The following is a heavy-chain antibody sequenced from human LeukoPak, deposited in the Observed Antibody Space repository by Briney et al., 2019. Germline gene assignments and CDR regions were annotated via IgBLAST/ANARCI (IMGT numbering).Heavy chain of an antibody. CDR1: GFTFSSYG. D-gene: IGHD1-26*01. V-gene: IGHV3-30*03. CDR2: ISYDGNNK. J-gene: IGHJ4*02. Sequence: GGSLRLSCAASGFTFSSYGMHWVRQAPGKGLEGVAVISYDGNNKYYADSVKGRFTISRDNAKNSLYLQMNSLRAEGTAVYYCARDPGGSYSVDYWGQGTLVTVSS. CDR3: ARDPGGSYSVDY.